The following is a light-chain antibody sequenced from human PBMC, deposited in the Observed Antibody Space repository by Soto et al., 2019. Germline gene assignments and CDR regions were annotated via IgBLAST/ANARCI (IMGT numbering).Light chain of an antibody. Sequence: EIEMTQSPATLSVSPGERATLSCRSSQSVGRKLAWYQQKPGQAPRLLIYDASNRAMGVPARFSGSGSGTEFTLTTSSLQSEDVAVYRCQQYEIWPPWTFGQWTKVEI. V-gene: IGKV3-15*01. CDR2: DAS. J-gene: IGKJ1*01. CDR1: QSVGRK. CDR3: QQYEIWPPWT.